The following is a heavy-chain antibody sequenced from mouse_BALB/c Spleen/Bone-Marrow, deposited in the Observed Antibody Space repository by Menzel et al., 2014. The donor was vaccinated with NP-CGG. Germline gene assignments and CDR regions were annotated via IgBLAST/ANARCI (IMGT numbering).Heavy chain of an antibody. V-gene: IGHV14-3*02. Sequence: EVQLQQSGAELVKPWASVKLSCTASGFNIKDTYIHWVKQRPEQGLEWIGRIDPANGNTKYDPKFQGKATITADTSSNTAYLQLSSLTSEDTAVYYCAEITTAAYYVMDYWGQGTSVTVSS. D-gene: IGHD1-2*01. CDR2: IDPANGNT. J-gene: IGHJ4*01. CDR1: GFNIKDTY. CDR3: AEITTAAYYVMDY.